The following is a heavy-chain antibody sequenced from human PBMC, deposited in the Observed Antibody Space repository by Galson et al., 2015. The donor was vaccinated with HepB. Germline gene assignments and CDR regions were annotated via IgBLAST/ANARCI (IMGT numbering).Heavy chain of an antibody. V-gene: IGHV3-66*01. CDR3: ASPGGDYYYGMDV. D-gene: IGHD3-16*01. CDR2: IYSGGST. J-gene: IGHJ6*02. CDR1: GFTVRSNY. Sequence: SLRLSCAASGFTVRSNYMSWVRQAPGKGLEWVSVIYSGGSTYYADSVKGRFTISRDNSKNTLYLQMNSLRAEDTAVYDCASPGGDYYYGMDVWGQGTTVTVSS.